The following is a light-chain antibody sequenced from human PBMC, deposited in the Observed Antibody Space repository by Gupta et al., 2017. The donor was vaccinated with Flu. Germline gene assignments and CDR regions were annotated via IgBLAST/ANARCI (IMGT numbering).Light chain of an antibody. Sequence: RSSLSASVGDRVTITCRASQNIKKYLNWYRQKAGEAPRLLIYGAATLQSGVPSRISGSGFGTDFTLSISSLQTEDFATYYCQQSYSRPWTFGQGTEVEIK. CDR3: QQSYSRPWT. J-gene: IGKJ1*01. CDR2: GAA. V-gene: IGKV1-39*01. CDR1: QNIKKY.